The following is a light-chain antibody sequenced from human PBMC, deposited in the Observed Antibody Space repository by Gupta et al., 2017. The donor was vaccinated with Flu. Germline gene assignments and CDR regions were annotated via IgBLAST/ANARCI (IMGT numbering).Light chain of an antibody. CDR3: SSYTSSSSPYV. J-gene: IGLJ1*01. CDR1: SSDVGGYNY. CDR2: EVS. V-gene: IGLV2-14*01. Sequence: SSDVGGYNYVSWYQQHPGKAPKLMIYEVSNRPSGISNRFSGSKSGDTASLTISGLQAEDEADYYCSSYTSSSSPYVFGTGTKVTVL.